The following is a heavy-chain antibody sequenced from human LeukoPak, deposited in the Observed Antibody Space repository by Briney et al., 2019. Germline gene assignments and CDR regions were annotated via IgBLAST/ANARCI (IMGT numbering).Heavy chain of an antibody. D-gene: IGHD2-2*01. J-gene: IGHJ4*02. CDR3: AKDRGGIVVVPAAAPLDY. Sequence: GGSLRLSCAASGFTFSDYYMSWIRQAPGKGLEWVSAISGSGGSTYYADSVKGRFTISRDNCKNTLYLQMNSLRAEDTAVYYCAKDRGGIVVVPAAAPLDYWGQGTLVTVSS. V-gene: IGHV3-23*01. CDR1: GFTFSDYY. CDR2: ISGSGGST.